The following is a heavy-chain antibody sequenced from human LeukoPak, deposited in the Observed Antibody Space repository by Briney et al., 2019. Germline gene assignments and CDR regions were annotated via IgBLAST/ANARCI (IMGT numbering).Heavy chain of an antibody. CDR3: ARGGWEPPYYYYYYMDV. CDR1: GYTFTGYY. CDR2: INPNSGGT. Sequence: GASVKVSCKASGYTFTGYYMHWVRQAPGQGLEWMGWINPNSGGTNYAQKFQGRVTMTRDTSISTAYMELSRLRSDDTAVYYCARGGWEPPYYYYYYMDVWGKGTTDTVSS. V-gene: IGHV1-2*02. J-gene: IGHJ6*03. D-gene: IGHD1-26*01.